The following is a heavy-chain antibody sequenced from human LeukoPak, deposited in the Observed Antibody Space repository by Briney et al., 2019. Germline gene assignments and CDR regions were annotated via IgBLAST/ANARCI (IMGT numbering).Heavy chain of an antibody. J-gene: IGHJ4*02. CDR1: GFTFSSYW. Sequence: GGSLRLSCAASGFTFSSYWMSWVRQAPGKGLEWVANIKKDGSEKYYVDSVKGRFTISRDNAKTSLYLQMNSLRAEDTAVYYCARDLSGVTGYTYGRGTDYWGQGTLVTVSS. D-gene: IGHD5-18*01. V-gene: IGHV3-7*01. CDR2: IKKDGSEK. CDR3: ARDLSGVTGYTYGRGTDY.